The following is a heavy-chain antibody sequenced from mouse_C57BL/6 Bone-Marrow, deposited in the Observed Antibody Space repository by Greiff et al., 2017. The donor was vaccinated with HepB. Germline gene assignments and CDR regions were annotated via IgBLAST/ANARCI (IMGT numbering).Heavy chain of an antibody. CDR2: ISDGGSYT. CDR1: GFTFSSYA. Sequence: EVQGVESGGGLVKPGGSLKLSCAASGFTFSSYAMSWVRQTPEKRLEWVATISDGGSYTYYPDNVKGRFTISRDNAKNNLYLQMSHLKSEDTAMYYCARYSNYVNYAMDYWGQGTSVTVSS. V-gene: IGHV5-4*01. CDR3: ARYSNYVNYAMDY. J-gene: IGHJ4*01. D-gene: IGHD2-5*01.